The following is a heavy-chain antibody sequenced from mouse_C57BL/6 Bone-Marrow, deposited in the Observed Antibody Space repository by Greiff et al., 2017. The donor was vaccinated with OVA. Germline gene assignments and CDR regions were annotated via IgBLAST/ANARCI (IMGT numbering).Heavy chain of an antibody. CDR3: ASLYYDYDGYAMDY. V-gene: IGHV2-9-1*01. CDR2: IWTGGGT. J-gene: IGHJ4*01. D-gene: IGHD2-4*01. CDR1: GFSLTSYA. Sequence: VQVVESGPGLVAPSQSLSITCTVSGFSLTSYAISWVRQPPGKGLEWLGVIWTGGGTNYNSALKSRLSISKDNSKSQVFLKMNSLQTDDTARYYCASLYYDYDGYAMDYWGQGTSVTVSS.